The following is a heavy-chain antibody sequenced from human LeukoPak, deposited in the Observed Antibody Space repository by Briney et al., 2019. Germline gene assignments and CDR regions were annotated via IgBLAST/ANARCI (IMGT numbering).Heavy chain of an antibody. J-gene: IGHJ6*02. Sequence: GGSLRLSCAASGFTFSSYAMTWVRQAPGKGLEWVSVISGSGGSTYYADSVEGRFTLTRDNSKNTLYLQMNSLRAEDTAVYYCAGAPYYYDSSGYYLDNYYGMDVWGQGTTVTVSS. V-gene: IGHV3-23*01. CDR2: ISGSGGST. D-gene: IGHD3-22*01. CDR3: AGAPYYYDSSGYYLDNYYGMDV. CDR1: GFTFSSYA.